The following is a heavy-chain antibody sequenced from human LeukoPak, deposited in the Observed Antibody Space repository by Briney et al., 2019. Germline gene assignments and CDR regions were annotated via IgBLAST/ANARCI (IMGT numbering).Heavy chain of an antibody. V-gene: IGHV4-59*01. CDR3: ARAQPPYGSGSYYVDP. Sequence: SETLSLTCAVYGGSFSGYYWSWIRQSPGKGLEWIGYIYYSGSTNYNPSLKSRVTISVDTSKNQFSLKLSSVTAADTAVYYCARAQPPYGSGSYYVDPWGQGTLVTVSS. CDR1: GGSFSGYY. CDR2: IYYSGST. D-gene: IGHD3-10*01. J-gene: IGHJ5*02.